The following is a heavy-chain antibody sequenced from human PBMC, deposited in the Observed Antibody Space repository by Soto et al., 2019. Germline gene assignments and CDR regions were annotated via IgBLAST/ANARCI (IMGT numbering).Heavy chain of an antibody. CDR1: GYTFTSYG. Sequence: ASVKVSCRASGYTFTSYGISWVRQAPGQGLEWMGWISAYNGNTNYAQKLQGGVTMTTDTSTSTAYMELRSLRSDDTAVYYCARVPYTSREPYYYYYGMDVWGQGTTVTVSS. CDR3: ARVPYTSREPYYYYYGMDV. J-gene: IGHJ6*02. CDR2: ISAYNGNT. D-gene: IGHD1-20*01. V-gene: IGHV1-18*01.